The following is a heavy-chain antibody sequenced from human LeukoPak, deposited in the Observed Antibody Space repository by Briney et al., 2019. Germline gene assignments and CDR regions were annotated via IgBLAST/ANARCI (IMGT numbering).Heavy chain of an antibody. J-gene: IGHJ1*01. CDR3: ARDDYGDYKYFQH. Sequence: GGSLRLSCAASGFPFSSSAMTWVRQAPGKGLECVSAISANAASTYYADSVRGRFTTSRDNSKNTLYLQMNSLRAEDTAVYYCARDDYGDYKYFQHWGQGTLVTVSS. CDR1: GFPFSSSA. CDR2: ISANAAST. V-gene: IGHV3-23*01. D-gene: IGHD4-17*01.